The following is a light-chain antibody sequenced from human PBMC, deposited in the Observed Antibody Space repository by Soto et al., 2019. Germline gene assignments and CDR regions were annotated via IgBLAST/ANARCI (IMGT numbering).Light chain of an antibody. V-gene: IGLV2-14*03. CDR3: SSFTSSSTVV. Sequence: QSALTQPASVSGSPGQSITISCTGTSSDVGRYNYVSWYQQRPGQAPKLMIFDVRDRRSGVSDRFSGSKSGNTASLTISGLQTEDEADYYCSSFTSSSTVVFGGGTKLTVL. CDR1: SSDVGRYNY. CDR2: DVR. J-gene: IGLJ3*02.